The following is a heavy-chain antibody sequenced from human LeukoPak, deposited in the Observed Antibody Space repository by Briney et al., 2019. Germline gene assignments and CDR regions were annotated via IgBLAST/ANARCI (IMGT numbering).Heavy chain of an antibody. CDR3: AKGSGSGTHLPSARFDY. V-gene: IGHV3-30-3*01. Sequence: PGGSLRLSCAASGFTLSSYAIHWLRQAPGKGLEWVGVISYDGDHKYYADSVKGRFTISRDNAKNTVYVQMNSLRDDDTAVYFCAKGSGSGTHLPSARFDYWGQGTTVTVSS. CDR2: ISYDGDHK. D-gene: IGHD3-10*01. J-gene: IGHJ4*02. CDR1: GFTLSSYA.